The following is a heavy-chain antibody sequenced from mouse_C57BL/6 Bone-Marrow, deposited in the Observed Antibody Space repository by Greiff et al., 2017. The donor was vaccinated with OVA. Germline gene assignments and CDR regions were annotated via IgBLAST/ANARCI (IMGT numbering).Heavy chain of an antibody. V-gene: IGHV1-59*01. CDR1: GYTFTSYW. J-gene: IGHJ2*01. CDR3: ANYDYFDY. D-gene: IGHD2-4*01. CDR2: IDPSDSYT. Sequence: VQLQQPGAELVRPGTSVKLSCKASGYTFTSYWMHWVKQRPGHGLEWIGVIDPSDSYTNYNQKFKGKATLTVDTSSSTAYMQLSSLTSEDSAVYYCANYDYFDYWGQGTTLTVSS.